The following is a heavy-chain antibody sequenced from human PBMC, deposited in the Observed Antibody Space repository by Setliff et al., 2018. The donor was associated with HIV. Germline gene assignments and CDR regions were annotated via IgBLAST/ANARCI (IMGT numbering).Heavy chain of an antibody. Sequence: GGSLRLSCAASGFTFRSYEMNWVRQAPGKGLEWVSHIGSSGNTINYADSVEGRFTVSRDNAKNSLYLQMNSLRAEDTAVYYCSRVARTYYYESSGYGDAFDIWGQGTMVTVSS. D-gene: IGHD3-22*01. J-gene: IGHJ3*02. V-gene: IGHV3-48*03. CDR3: SRVARTYYYESSGYGDAFDI. CDR2: IGSSGNTI. CDR1: GFTFRSYE.